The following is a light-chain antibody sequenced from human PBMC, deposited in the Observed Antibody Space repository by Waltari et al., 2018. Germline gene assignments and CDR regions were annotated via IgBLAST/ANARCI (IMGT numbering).Light chain of an antibody. V-gene: IGLV2-14*03. Sequence: QSALTQPASVSGSPGQSITISCTGTSSDIGGYDYVSWYQQHPGTAPKLIIYDVHKRPSGVSNRFSGSKSSNTASLTISGLQTDDEADYYCSSYTSSNTFLFGTGTKVTVL. CDR3: SSYTSSNTFL. J-gene: IGLJ1*01. CDR1: SSDIGGYDY. CDR2: DVH.